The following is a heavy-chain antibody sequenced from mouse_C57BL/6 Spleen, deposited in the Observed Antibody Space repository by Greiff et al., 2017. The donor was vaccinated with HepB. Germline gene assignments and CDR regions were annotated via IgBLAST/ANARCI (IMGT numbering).Heavy chain of an antibody. Sequence: VQLQQPGAELVMPGASVKLSCKASGYNFTSYWMHWVKQRPGQGLEWIGEIDPSDSYTNYNQKFKGKSTLTVDKSSSTAYMQLSSLTSEDSAVYYCARRRTLYYGSFDYWGQGTTLTVSS. D-gene: IGHD1-1*01. CDR1: GYNFTSYW. J-gene: IGHJ2*01. CDR3: ARRRTLYYGSFDY. CDR2: IDPSDSYT. V-gene: IGHV1-69*01.